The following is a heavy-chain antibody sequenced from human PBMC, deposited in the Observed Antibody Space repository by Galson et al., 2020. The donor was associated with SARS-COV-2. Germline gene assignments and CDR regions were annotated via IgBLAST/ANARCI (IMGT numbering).Heavy chain of an antibody. J-gene: IGHJ4*02. CDR3: AAFVARPVY. Sequence: SVKVSCKTPGFTFTSSAVQWVRQARGQRLEWIGWTVVGSGKTNYAQKFQERVTITRDMSTSTAYKELSSLRYEETAVYYCAAFVARPVYWGQGTLVTVSS. CDR2: TVVGSGKT. D-gene: IGHD2-15*01. CDR1: GFTFTSSA. V-gene: IGHV1-58*01.